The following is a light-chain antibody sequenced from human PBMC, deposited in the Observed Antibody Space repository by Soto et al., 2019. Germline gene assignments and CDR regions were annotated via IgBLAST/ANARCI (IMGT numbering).Light chain of an antibody. CDR2: DAS. J-gene: IGKJ1*01. CDR3: QQYGSYWT. V-gene: IGKV1-5*01. Sequence: IQMTQSPSTLSASIGDTVTITCRASQSINRWLAWYQQKPGEAPKLLIYDASSLESGVPSRFSGTGSGTEFTLIISSLQPDVFATYYCQQYGSYWTFGQGTKVEIK. CDR1: QSINRW.